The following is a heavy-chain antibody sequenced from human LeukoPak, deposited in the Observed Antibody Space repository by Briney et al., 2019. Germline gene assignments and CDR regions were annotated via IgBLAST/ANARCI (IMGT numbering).Heavy chain of an antibody. Sequence: PSETLSLTCAVSGGSFSGYYWSWVRQPPGKGLEWIGEISRSGSTTYNPALTSRVTISVDTPKNPSSLKLSSVTAADTAVYYCARRLLWFGDRRDAFDIWGQGTMVTVSS. CDR3: ARRLLWFGDRRDAFDI. V-gene: IGHV4-34*01. CDR2: ISRSGST. D-gene: IGHD3-10*01. J-gene: IGHJ3*02. CDR1: GGSFSGYY.